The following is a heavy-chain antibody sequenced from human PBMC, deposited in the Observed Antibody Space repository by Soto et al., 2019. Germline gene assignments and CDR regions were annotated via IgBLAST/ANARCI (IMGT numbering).Heavy chain of an antibody. D-gene: IGHD3-22*01. CDR2: ISGSGGAT. CDR1: GFTFSDYY. Sequence: PGGSLRLSCAASGFTFSDYYMSWVRQAPGKGLDWVSAISGSGGATYYADSVQGRFTISRDTSKSTLSLQMNRLRVEDTAVYYCAKDVEVGYYDSSGYPILDYWGQGTLVTVSS. J-gene: IGHJ4*02. V-gene: IGHV3-23*01. CDR3: AKDVEVGYYDSSGYPILDY.